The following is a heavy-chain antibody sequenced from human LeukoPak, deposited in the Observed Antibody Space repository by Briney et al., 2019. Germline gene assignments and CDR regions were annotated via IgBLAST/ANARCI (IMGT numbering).Heavy chain of an antibody. J-gene: IGHJ4*02. CDR1: GFTFSSYA. Sequence: PGGSLRLSCLASGFTFSSYAISWVRQAPGQGLEWMGGIIPIFGTANYAQKFQGRVTITTDESTSTAYMELSSLRSEDTAVYYCARAALGVVIPYYFDYWGQGTLVTVSS. CDR2: IIPIFGTA. V-gene: IGHV1-69*05. CDR3: ARAALGVVIPYYFDY. D-gene: IGHD3-3*01.